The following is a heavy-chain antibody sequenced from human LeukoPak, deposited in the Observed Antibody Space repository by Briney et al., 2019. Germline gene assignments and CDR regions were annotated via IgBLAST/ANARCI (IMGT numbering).Heavy chain of an antibody. J-gene: IGHJ5*02. CDR2: IYYSGST. Sequence: SETLSLTCTVSGGSVSSGSYYWSWIRQPSGKGLEWIGYIYYSGSTNYNPSLKSRVTISVDTSKNQFSLKLSSVTAADTAVYYCARKGSSSWYANWFDPWGQGTLVTVSS. V-gene: IGHV4-61*01. CDR1: GGSVSSGSYY. D-gene: IGHD6-13*01. CDR3: ARKGSSSWYANWFDP.